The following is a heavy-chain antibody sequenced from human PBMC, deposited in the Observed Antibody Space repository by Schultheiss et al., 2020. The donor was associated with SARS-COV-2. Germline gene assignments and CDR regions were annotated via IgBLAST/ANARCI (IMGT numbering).Heavy chain of an antibody. V-gene: IGHV4-31*03. J-gene: IGHJ4*02. CDR3: ARDLANYDFWSGYYGHLDY. Sequence: SETLSLTCTVSGGSISSGGYYWSWIRQHPGKGLEWIGCIYHIGGTYYSPSLRSRLTISVDTSKNQFSLKLSSVTAADTAVYYCARDLANYDFWSGYYGHLDYWGQGTLVTVSS. CDR2: IYHIGGT. CDR1: GGSISSGGYY. D-gene: IGHD3-3*01.